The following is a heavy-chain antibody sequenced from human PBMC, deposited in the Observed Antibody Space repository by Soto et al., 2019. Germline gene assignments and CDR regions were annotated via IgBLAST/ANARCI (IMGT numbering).Heavy chain of an antibody. Sequence: GASVKVSCKASGYTFTSYYMHWVRQAPGQGLEWMGIINPSGGSTSYAQKLQGRVTMTRDTSTSTVYMELSSLRSEDTAVYYCARDQVRSSSSRTDHYYYYYGMDVWGQGTTVTVSS. CDR3: ARDQVRSSSSRTDHYYYYYGMDV. CDR2: INPSGGST. CDR1: GYTFTSYY. V-gene: IGHV1-46*01. J-gene: IGHJ6*02. D-gene: IGHD6-6*01.